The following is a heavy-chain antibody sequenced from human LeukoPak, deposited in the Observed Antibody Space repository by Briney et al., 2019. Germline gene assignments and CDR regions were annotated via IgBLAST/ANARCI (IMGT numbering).Heavy chain of an antibody. V-gene: IGHV1-46*01. CDR3: ACAGGATTPPFDY. D-gene: IGHD5-24*01. CDR1: GYTFTSYY. J-gene: IGHJ4*02. Sequence: ASVKVSCKASGYTFTSYYMHWVRQAPGQGLEWMGIINPSGGSTSYAQKFQGRVTMTRDTSTSTVYMELSSLRSEDTAMYYCACAGGATTPPFDYWGQGTLVTVSS. CDR2: INPSGGST.